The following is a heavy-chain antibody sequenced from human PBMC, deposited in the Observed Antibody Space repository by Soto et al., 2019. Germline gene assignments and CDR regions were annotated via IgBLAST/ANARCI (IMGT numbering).Heavy chain of an antibody. D-gene: IGHD6-13*01. V-gene: IGHV3-30*18. Sequence: PWGSLRLSCAASGFTFSSYGMHWVRQAPGKGLEWVAVISYDRSNKYYADSVKGRFTISRDNSKNTLYLQMNSLRAEDTAVYYCAKGRQQLVLGTMDVWGQGTTVTVSS. CDR3: AKGRQQLVLGTMDV. J-gene: IGHJ6*02. CDR1: GFTFSSYG. CDR2: ISYDRSNK.